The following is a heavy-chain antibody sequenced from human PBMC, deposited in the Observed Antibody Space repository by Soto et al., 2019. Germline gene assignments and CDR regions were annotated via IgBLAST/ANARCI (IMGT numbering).Heavy chain of an antibody. J-gene: IGHJ4*01. D-gene: IGHD3-22*01. CDR2: IKTDGTYA. V-gene: IGHV3-74*01. CDR1: GFTFSTYW. Sequence: EVQLVESGGDLVQPGGSLRLSCAASGFTFSTYWMHWVRQAPGKGLLWVSRIKTDGTYATYADSVKGRFTISRDNAKNTLYLQMNSLRVEDASVYYCAACGSGYYANWGHGTLVTVSS. CDR3: AACGSGYYAN.